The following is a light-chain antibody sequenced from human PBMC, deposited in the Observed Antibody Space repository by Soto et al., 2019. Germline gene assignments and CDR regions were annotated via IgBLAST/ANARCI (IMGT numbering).Light chain of an antibody. CDR2: KAS. J-gene: IGKJ1*01. Sequence: DIQMTQSPSTLSASVGDRVTITCRASQTISTWLAWYQQKPGKAPKLLIYKASTLKSGAPSRFSGGGSGTEFPLTISSLQPDDFATYYYQHYNSYSEAFGQGTKVDIK. V-gene: IGKV1-5*03. CDR3: QHYNSYSEA. CDR1: QTISTW.